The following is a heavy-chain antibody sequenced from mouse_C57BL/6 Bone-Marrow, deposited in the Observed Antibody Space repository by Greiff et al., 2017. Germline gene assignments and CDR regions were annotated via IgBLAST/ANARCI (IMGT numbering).Heavy chain of an antibody. CDR2: IYPRSGNT. D-gene: IGHD1-1*01. V-gene: IGHV1-81*01. CDR3: ARALPCHYYGSSWFAY. J-gene: IGHJ3*01. CDR1: GYTFTSYG. Sequence: QVQLQQSGAELARPGASVKLSCKASGYTFTSYGISWVKQRTGQGLEWIGEIYPRSGNTYYNEKFKGKATLTADKSSSTAYMELRSLTSEDSAVYVCARALPCHYYGSSWFAYWGQGTLVTVSA.